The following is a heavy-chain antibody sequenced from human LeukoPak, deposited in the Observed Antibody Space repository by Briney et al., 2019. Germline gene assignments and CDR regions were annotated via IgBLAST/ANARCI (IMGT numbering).Heavy chain of an antibody. CDR3: AKGSRYFDWLLD. Sequence: GGSLRFSCAASGFTFSSYAMSWVRQAPGKGLEWVSAISGSGGSTYYADSVKGRFTISRDNSKNTLYLHMNSLRAEDTAVYYCAKGSRYFDWLLDWGQGTLVTVSS. J-gene: IGHJ4*02. CDR1: GFTFSSYA. D-gene: IGHD3-9*01. V-gene: IGHV3-23*01. CDR2: ISGSGGST.